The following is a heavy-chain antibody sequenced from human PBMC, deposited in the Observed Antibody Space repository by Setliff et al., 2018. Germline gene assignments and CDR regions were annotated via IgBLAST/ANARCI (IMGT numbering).Heavy chain of an antibody. CDR3: AIDYGPTGTPYH. V-gene: IGHV1-69-2*01. CDR1: GYSFSDFY. Sequence: ASVKVSCKASGYSFSDFYMHRVRQVPGEGLEALGRIDPRDDFTVYAERFKDRLTITADTSTDTSYMEMSSLRFEDTAVYYCAIDYGPTGTPYHWGQGTPVNV. D-gene: IGHD1-1*01. J-gene: IGHJ4*02. CDR2: IDPRDDFT.